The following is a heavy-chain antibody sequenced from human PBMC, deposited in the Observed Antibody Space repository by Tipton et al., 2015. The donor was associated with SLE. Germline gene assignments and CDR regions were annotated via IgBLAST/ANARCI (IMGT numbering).Heavy chain of an antibody. D-gene: IGHD6-19*01. CDR3: GRVTSGWREVC. V-gene: IGHV4-61*02. CDR2: MFVSAIR. Sequence: TLSLTCTVSDDSISSGDSYWSWIRKPAGKGLEWIGGMFVSAIRDYNPSLKSRVTISLATSKNQFSLQLTSVTAADTAIYYCGRVTSGWREVCWGQGTLVTVSS. CDR1: DDSISSGDSY. J-gene: IGHJ4*02.